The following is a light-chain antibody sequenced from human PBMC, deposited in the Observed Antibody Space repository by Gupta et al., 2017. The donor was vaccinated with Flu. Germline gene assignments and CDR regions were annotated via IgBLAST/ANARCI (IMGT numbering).Light chain of an antibody. CDR3: QQYYDSPLT. J-gene: IGKJ4*01. CDR2: WAS. V-gene: IGKV4-1*01. Sequence: NCKSSQSVLYTTNNKNYVACYQQPPGQPPKLLIYWASTREARVPDRFSGAGSGTDFTLTISSLQAEDVAVYYCQQYYDSPLTFGGGTKVEIK. CDR1: QSVLYTTNNKNY.